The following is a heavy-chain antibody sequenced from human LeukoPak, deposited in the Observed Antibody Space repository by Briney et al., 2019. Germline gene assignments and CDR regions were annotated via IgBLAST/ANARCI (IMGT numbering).Heavy chain of an antibody. J-gene: IGHJ4*02. CDR2: ISFDGSNK. CDR3: ARDIRYSSSWRFDY. V-gene: IGHV3-30-3*01. Sequence: GRSLRLSCAASGFTFSSYAXHWVXQAPGXGLEWVAVISFDGSNKYYADSVKGRFTISRDNSKNTLYLQVNSLRAEDTAVCYCARDIRYSSSWRFDYWGQGTLVTVSS. D-gene: IGHD6-13*01. CDR1: GFTFSSYA.